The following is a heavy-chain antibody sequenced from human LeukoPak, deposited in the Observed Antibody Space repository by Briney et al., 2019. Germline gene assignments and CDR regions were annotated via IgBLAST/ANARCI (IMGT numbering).Heavy chain of an antibody. J-gene: IGHJ6*03. CDR3: ASQGHHGKIVGTTLSYFYMDV. CDR1: GGSFSGYY. D-gene: IGHD1-26*01. Sequence: SETLSLTCAVYGGSFSGYYWSWIRQPPGKGLEWTGEINHSGSTNYNPSLKSRVTISVDTSKNQFSLKLSSVTAADTAFYYCASQGHHGKIVGTTLSYFYMDVWSKGTTVTVSS. V-gene: IGHV4-34*01. CDR2: INHSGST.